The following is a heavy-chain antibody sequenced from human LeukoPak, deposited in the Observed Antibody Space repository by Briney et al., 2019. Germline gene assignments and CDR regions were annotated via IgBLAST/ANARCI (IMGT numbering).Heavy chain of an antibody. Sequence: SETLSLTCTVSGGSISSYYWSWIRQPPGKGLEWIGYIYYSGSTNYNPSLKSRVTISVDTSKNQFSLKLSSVTAADTAVYYCARAPRDSSTMLDYWGQGTLVTVSS. CDR3: ARAPRDSSTMLDY. CDR1: GGSISSYY. V-gene: IGHV4-59*01. J-gene: IGHJ4*02. CDR2: IYYSGST. D-gene: IGHD6-13*01.